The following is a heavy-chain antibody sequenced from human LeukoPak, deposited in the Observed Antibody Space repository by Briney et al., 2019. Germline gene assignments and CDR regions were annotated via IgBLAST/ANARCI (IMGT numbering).Heavy chain of an antibody. CDR1: GFTVSNIY. Sequence: GGSLRLSCAASGFTVSNIYMSWVRQAPGKGLEWVSVIYSGDSTDYADSVKGRFTISRDNSKNTLYLQMNSLRAEDTAVYYCAREGRVYRSLSGMDVWGKGTTVTVSS. CDR3: AREGRVYRSLSGMDV. CDR2: IYSGDST. D-gene: IGHD5-18*01. V-gene: IGHV3-53*01. J-gene: IGHJ6*04.